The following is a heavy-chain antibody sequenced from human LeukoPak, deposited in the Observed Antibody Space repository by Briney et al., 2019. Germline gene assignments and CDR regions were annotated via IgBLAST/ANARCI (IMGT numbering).Heavy chain of an antibody. J-gene: IGHJ6*03. CDR1: GFTFSSYG. CDR2: IRYDGSNK. V-gene: IGHV3-30*02. Sequence: GGSLRLSCAASGFTFSSYGMHWVRQAPGKGLEWVAFIRYDGSNKYYADSVKGRFTISRDNSKNTLYLQMNSLRAEDTAVYYCAKGENYYYYYMDVWGKGTMVTVSS. CDR3: AKGENYYYYYMDV.